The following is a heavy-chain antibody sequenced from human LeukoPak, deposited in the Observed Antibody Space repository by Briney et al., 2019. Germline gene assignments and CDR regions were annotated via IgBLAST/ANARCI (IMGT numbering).Heavy chain of an antibody. Sequence: SGGSLRLSCAASGFTFSSYSMNWVRQAPGKGLEWVSSISSSSSYIYYADSVKGRFTISRDNSKNTLYLQMNSLRAEDTAVYYCARETAAAGDAFDIWGQGTMVTVSS. CDR1: GFTFSSYS. V-gene: IGHV3-21*04. CDR2: ISSSSSYI. J-gene: IGHJ3*02. CDR3: ARETAAAGDAFDI. D-gene: IGHD6-13*01.